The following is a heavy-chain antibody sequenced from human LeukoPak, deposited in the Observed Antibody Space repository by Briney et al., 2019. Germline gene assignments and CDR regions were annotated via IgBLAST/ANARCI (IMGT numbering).Heavy chain of an antibody. CDR2: IYYSGST. CDR3: AGSEAYYYGSGSYYGY. CDR1: GGSISSSSYY. Sequence: SETLSLTCTVSGGSISSSSYYWGWIRQPPGKGLEWIGSIYYSGSTYYNPSLKSRVTISVDTSKNQFSLKLSSVTAADTAVYYCAGSEAYYYGSGSYYGYWGQGTLVTVSS. V-gene: IGHV4-39*01. J-gene: IGHJ4*02. D-gene: IGHD3-10*01.